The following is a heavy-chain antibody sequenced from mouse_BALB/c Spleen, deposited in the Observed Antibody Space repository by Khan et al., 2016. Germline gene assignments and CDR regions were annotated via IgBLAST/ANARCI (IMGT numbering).Heavy chain of an antibody. Sequence: VALVESGGGLVPPFFSLKLSFAASFFTFSDAWMDWVRQSPEKGLEWVAEIRSKANNYATYYAESAKGRFTISRDDSKSSVYLQMNSLIAEDTGIYYCTREVYWCQRTLVTVSA. CDR2: IRSKANNYAT. D-gene: IGHD1-3*01. J-gene: IGHJ3*01. CDR3: TREVY. V-gene: IGHV6-6*01. CDR1: FFTFSDAW.